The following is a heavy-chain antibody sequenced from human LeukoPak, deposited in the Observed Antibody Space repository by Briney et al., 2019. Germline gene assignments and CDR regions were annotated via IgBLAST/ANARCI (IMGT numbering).Heavy chain of an antibody. D-gene: IGHD3-10*01. J-gene: IGHJ4*02. V-gene: IGHV3-23*01. Sequence: PGGSLRLSCAASGFTFSSYSMNWVRQAPGKGLEWVSGIRGDGITTYYADSVKGRFTISRDNSKSTLYIQMNSLRAEDTAVYYCARAKPKNMVRGLIMRRESRYYFDYWGQGTLVTVSS. CDR2: IRGDGITT. CDR1: GFTFSSYS. CDR3: ARAKPKNMVRGLIMRRESRYYFDY.